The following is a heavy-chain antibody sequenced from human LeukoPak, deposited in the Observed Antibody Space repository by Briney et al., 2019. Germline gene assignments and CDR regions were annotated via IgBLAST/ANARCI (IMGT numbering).Heavy chain of an antibody. CDR2: ISGSGGST. CDR1: GFTFSSYA. D-gene: IGHD4-17*01. J-gene: IGHJ4*02. Sequence: GGSLGLSCAASGFTFSSYAMSWVRQAPGKGLEWVSAISGSGGSTYYADSVKGRFTISRDNSKNTLYLQMNSLRAEDTAVYYCAKDRDGDYQKIDYWGQGTLVTVSS. V-gene: IGHV3-23*01. CDR3: AKDRDGDYQKIDY.